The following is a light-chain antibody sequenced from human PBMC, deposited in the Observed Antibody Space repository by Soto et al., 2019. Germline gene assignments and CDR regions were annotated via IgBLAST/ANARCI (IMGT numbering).Light chain of an antibody. CDR2: TGS. Sequence: DLPMTQSPSSVSASVGDRVSITCRASQGISSWLAWYQQKPGRAPKLLIYTGSGLQSGVPSRFSGSGSVTDFTLTISSLQPEDVATYSCQQANSFPLTFGGGTKVESK. CDR3: QQANSFPLT. J-gene: IGKJ4*01. CDR1: QGISSW. V-gene: IGKV1-12*01.